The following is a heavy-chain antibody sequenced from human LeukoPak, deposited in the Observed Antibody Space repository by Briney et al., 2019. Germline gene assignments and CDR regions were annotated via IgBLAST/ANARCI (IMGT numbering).Heavy chain of an antibody. V-gene: IGHV1-69*06. J-gene: IGHJ4*02. CDR3: ASNPPWYYGSGSYYIGSDFDY. CDR2: IIPIFGTA. Sequence: ASVKVSCKASGGTFSSYAISWVRQAPGQGLEWMGGIIPIFGTANYAQKFQGRVTITADKSTSTAYMELSSLRSEDTAVYYCASNPPWYYGSGSYYIGSDFDYWGQGTLVTVSS. D-gene: IGHD3-10*01. CDR1: GGTFSSYA.